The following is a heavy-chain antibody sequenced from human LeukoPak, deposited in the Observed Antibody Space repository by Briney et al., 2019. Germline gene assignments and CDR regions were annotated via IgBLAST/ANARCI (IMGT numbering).Heavy chain of an antibody. V-gene: IGHV3-23*01. J-gene: IGHJ4*02. CDR1: GFTFSGYA. CDR2: ISGSGGST. Sequence: GGSLRLSCAASGFTFSGYAMSWVRQAPGKGLDWVSTISGSGGSTYYADSVKGRFTISRDNSKNTLYLQMNSLRAEDTAVYYCAKSTGDRRSFDYWGQGTLVTVSS. CDR3: AKSTGDRRSFDY. D-gene: IGHD4-17*01.